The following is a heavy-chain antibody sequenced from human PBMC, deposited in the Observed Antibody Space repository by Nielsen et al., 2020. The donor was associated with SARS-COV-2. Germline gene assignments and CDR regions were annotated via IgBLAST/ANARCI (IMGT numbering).Heavy chain of an antibody. D-gene: IGHD3-10*01. CDR3: ARPFYLDY. CDR2: MSYDGNDN. CDR1: GFTFGTYA. V-gene: IGHV3-30*04. Sequence: GESLKISCAASGFTFGTYAMNWVRQAPGKGLEWVALMSYDGNDNFYANSVKGRFTISRDNSKDTAVYYCARGSYNSATYHPVARPFYLDYWGQGTLVSVSS. J-gene: IGHJ4*02.